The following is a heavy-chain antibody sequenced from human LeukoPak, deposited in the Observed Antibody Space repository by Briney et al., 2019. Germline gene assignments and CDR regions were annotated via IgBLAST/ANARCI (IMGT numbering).Heavy chain of an antibody. V-gene: IGHV3-64D*09. CDR1: GFTFSSHA. D-gene: IGHD3-10*01. CDR2: LSHNGGNT. CDR3: VKDSDYYGSVDPGGVYGMDV. J-gene: IGHJ6*02. Sequence: GGSLRLSCSASGFTFSSHALHWVRQAPGKGLEYVSGLSHNGGNTYYADSVKGRFTISRDNSRNTLYLQTSSLRDADTAVYYCVKDSDYYGSVDPGGVYGMDVWGQGTTVTVSS.